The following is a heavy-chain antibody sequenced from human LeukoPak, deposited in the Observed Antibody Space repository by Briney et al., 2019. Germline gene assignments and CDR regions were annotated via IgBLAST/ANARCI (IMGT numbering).Heavy chain of an antibody. J-gene: IGHJ2*01. CDR2: ISNDGSDK. CDR3: ARDRPLGYCSSTSCLYGRNFDL. CDR1: GFSVRTNC. V-gene: IGHV3-30-3*01. Sequence: PGGSLRLSCAASGFSVRTNCMSWVRQAPGRGLEWVAVISNDGSDKHYADSVKGRITISRDNSKNALYLQMDSLRAGDTAVYYCARDRPLGYCSSTSCLYGRNFDLWGRGTLVTVSS. D-gene: IGHD2-2*01.